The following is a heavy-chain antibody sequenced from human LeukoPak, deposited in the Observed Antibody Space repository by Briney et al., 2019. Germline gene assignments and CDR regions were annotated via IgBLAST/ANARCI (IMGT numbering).Heavy chain of an antibody. CDR3: ARAGYSYGTGYYFDY. D-gene: IGHD5-18*01. V-gene: IGHV4-59*11. J-gene: IGHJ4*02. CDR1: GGSISSHY. CDR2: IYYSGST. Sequence: SETLSLTCTVSGGSISSHYWSWIRQPPGKGLEWIGYIYYSGSTNYNPSLKSRVTISVDTSKNQFSLKLSSVTAADTAVYYCARAGYSYGTGYYFDYWGQGALVTVSS.